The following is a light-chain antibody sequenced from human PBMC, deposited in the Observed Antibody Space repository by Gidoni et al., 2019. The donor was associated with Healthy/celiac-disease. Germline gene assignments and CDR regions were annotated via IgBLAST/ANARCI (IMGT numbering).Light chain of an antibody. J-gene: IGLJ2*01. V-gene: IGLV2-14*01. CDR1: SSDVGGYNY. Sequence: QSALTQPASVSGSPGQSITISCTGTSSDVGGYNYVSWYQQHPGKAPNLMIYDVRDRPSGVSNRFSGSKSGNTASLTISGLQAEDEADYYCSSYTSSSTPRVVFGGGTKLTVL. CDR2: DVR. CDR3: SSYTSSSTPRVV.